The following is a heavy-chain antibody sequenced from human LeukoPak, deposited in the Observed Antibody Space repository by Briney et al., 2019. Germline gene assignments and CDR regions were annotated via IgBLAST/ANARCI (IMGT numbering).Heavy chain of an antibody. CDR1: GGSISSSGYY. Sequence: SKTLSLTCTVSGGSISSSGYYWGWIRQPPGKGLEWIASIYYSGSTYYNPSLKSRVTISVDTSKNQLSLKLSSLTAADTAVYYCARHEYSGSYYGLSWFDPWGQGTLVTVSS. J-gene: IGHJ5*02. CDR3: ARHEYSGSYYGLSWFDP. V-gene: IGHV4-39*01. D-gene: IGHD1-26*01. CDR2: IYYSGST.